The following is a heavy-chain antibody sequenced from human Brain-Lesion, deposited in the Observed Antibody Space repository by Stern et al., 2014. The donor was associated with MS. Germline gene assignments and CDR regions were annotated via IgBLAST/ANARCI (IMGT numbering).Heavy chain of an antibody. CDR2: IYYSGNT. J-gene: IGHJ5*02. Sequence: QLQLQESGPGLVKPSETLSLTCTVAGGSVSSTSYAWAWIRQPPGKGLEWIGTIYYSGNTYYSPALKSRLTISLDTSKNLFPLQLSLVTAADTAVYYCAGEEDIRYCSGGSCTGNWFDPWGQGTLVTVSS. CDR1: GGSVSSTSYA. D-gene: IGHD2-15*01. CDR3: AGEEDIRYCSGGSCTGNWFDP. V-gene: IGHV4-39*01.